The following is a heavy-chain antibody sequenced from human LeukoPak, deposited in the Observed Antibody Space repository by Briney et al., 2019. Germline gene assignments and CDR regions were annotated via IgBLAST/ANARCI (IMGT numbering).Heavy chain of an antibody. CDR3: ARGILRYPNWFDP. Sequence: ASVKVSCKASGYSFTSYYMHWVRQAPGQGREWMGIINPSGGSTSYAQKFQGRVTLTRHTSTSTVYMELSSLRSEDTAVYYCARGILRYPNWFDPWGQGTLVTVSS. D-gene: IGHD3-9*01. V-gene: IGHV1-46*01. J-gene: IGHJ5*02. CDR1: GYSFTSYY. CDR2: INPSGGST.